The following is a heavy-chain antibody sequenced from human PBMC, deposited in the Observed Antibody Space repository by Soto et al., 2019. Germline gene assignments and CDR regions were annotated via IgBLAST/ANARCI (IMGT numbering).Heavy chain of an antibody. CDR3: ARGVGSGSYYNQYNWFDP. CDR2: IIPIFGTA. D-gene: IGHD3-10*01. Sequence: SVKVACKASGGTFSSYAIIWVRQAPGQGLEWMGGIIPIFGTADYAQKFQGRVTITADESTSTAYMELSSLRSEDTAMYYCARGVGSGSYYNQYNWFDPWGQGTTVTVSS. V-gene: IGHV1-69*13. J-gene: IGHJ5*01. CDR1: GGTFSSYA.